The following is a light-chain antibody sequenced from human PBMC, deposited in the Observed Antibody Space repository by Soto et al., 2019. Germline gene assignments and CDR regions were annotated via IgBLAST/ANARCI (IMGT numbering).Light chain of an antibody. CDR3: QQYNTWTIT. V-gene: IGKV3D-15*01. J-gene: IGKJ5*01. Sequence: EIVLTQSPSTLSVSPGERATLSARHTHSVSRKLAWYQKTPGPAPRLLIYAASTRAAGTHARFSGSATGTKSPLSIRRLPPEAFVVYSCQQYNTWTITFGQG. CDR1: HSVSRK. CDR2: AAS.